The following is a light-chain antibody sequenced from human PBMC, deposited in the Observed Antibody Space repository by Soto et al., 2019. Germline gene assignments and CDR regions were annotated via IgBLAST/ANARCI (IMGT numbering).Light chain of an antibody. V-gene: IGLV2-8*01. CDR1: SSDVGGYDF. CDR2: EVA. CDR3: SSYTTNITPVV. J-gene: IGLJ2*01. Sequence: QSALTQPPSASGSPGQSVTISCTGTSSDVGGYDFVSWYQQYPGKAPKLLIYEVAKRPSGIPARFSASKSGNTASLTISGLQAEDEADYYCSSYTTNITPVVFGGGTQLTVL.